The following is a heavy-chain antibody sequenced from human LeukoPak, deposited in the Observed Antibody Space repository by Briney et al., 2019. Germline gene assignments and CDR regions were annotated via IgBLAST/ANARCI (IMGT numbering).Heavy chain of an antibody. Sequence: SQTLSLTCTVSGGSISSGGYYWSWIRQHPGKGLEWIGYIYYSGSTYYNPSLKSRVTISVDTSKNQFSLKLSSVTAADTAVYYCAVFVTGPQERHYYYGMDVWGQGTTVTVSS. CDR1: GGSISSGGYY. J-gene: IGHJ6*02. CDR2: IYYSGST. V-gene: IGHV4-31*03. D-gene: IGHD1-20*01. CDR3: AVFVTGPQERHYYYGMDV.